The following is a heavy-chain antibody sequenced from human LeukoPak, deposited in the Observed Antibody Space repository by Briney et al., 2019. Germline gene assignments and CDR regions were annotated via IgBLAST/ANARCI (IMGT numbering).Heavy chain of an antibody. D-gene: IGHD4-17*01. CDR2: IYPGDSDT. J-gene: IGHJ4*02. CDR1: GYSFTSYW. CDR3: ARRHGDYRNLDY. V-gene: IGHV5-51*01. Sequence: GESLKISCKGSGYSFTSYWIGWVRQMPGKGLEWVGIIYPGDSDTRYSPSFQGQVTISADKAITTAYLQWSSLKASDSAMYYCARRHGDYRNLDYWGQGTLVTVSS.